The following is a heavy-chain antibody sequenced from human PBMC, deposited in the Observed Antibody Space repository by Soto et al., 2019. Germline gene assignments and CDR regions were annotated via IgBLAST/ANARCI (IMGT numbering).Heavy chain of an antibody. V-gene: IGHV1-69*01. Sequence: QVQLVQSGAEVKKPGSSVKVSCKASGGTFSSYAISWVRQAPGQGLEWMGGIIPIFGTANYAQKFQGRVTITADESTSTAYMELSSLRSEDTAVYYCARLGVVPAAMGIWYFDLWGRGILVTVSS. J-gene: IGHJ2*01. CDR3: ARLGVVPAAMGIWYFDL. CDR1: GGTFSSYA. CDR2: IIPIFGTA. D-gene: IGHD2-2*01.